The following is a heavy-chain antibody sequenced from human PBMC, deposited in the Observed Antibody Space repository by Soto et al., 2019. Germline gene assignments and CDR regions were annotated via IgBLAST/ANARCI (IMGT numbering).Heavy chain of an antibody. J-gene: IGHJ4*02. CDR3: ARESDQLLPRGSFDY. CDR1: GYTFTSYG. CDR2: ISAYNGNT. V-gene: IGHV1-18*04. D-gene: IGHD2-2*01. Sequence: QVQLVQSGAEVKKPGASVKVSCKASGYTFTSYGISWVRQAPGQGLEWMGWISAYNGNTNYAQKLQGRVTMTTDTPTRTAYMELRSLRSDDAAVYYCARESDQLLPRGSFDYWGQGTLVTVSS.